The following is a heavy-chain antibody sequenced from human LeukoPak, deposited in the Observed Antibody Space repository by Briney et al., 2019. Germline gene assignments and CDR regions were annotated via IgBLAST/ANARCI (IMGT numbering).Heavy chain of an antibody. Sequence: PETLSLTCTVSGGSISSYYWSWIRQPPGKGLEWIGYIYYSGSTNYNPSLKSRVTISVDTSKNQFSLKLSSVTAADTAVYYCARGGKEPIDIWGQGTMVTVSS. V-gene: IGHV4-59*01. CDR2: IYYSGST. J-gene: IGHJ3*02. CDR1: GGSISSYY. CDR3: ARGGKEPIDI. D-gene: IGHD1-14*01.